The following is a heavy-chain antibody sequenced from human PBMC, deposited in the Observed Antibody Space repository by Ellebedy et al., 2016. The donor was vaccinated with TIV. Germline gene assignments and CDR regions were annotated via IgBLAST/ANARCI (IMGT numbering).Heavy chain of an antibody. J-gene: IGHJ6*03. Sequence: ASVKVSXKASGYTFTSYDINWVRQATGQGLEWMGWMNPNSGNTGYAQKFQGRVTMTTDTSTSTVYMELSSLRSDDTAVYYCARDTFDDYCSSTSCNPYYYYYMDVWGKGTTVTVSS. V-gene: IGHV1-8*01. CDR3: ARDTFDDYCSSTSCNPYYYYYMDV. CDR2: MNPNSGNT. CDR1: GYTFTSYD. D-gene: IGHD2-2*01.